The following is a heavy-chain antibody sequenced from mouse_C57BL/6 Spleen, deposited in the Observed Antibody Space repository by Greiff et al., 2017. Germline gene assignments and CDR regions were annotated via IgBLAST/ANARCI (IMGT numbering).Heavy chain of an antibody. Sequence: VHLVESGPGLVQPSQSLSITCTVSGFSFTSYGVHWVRQSPGKGLEWLGVIWSGGSTDYNAAFISRRSISKDNSKSQVFFKMNSLQADDTSIYYCARTGDSYYSNLYFDYWCQGTTLTVSS. V-gene: IGHV2-2*01. J-gene: IGHJ2*01. CDR2: IWSGGST. CDR1: GFSFTSYG. D-gene: IGHD2-5*01. CDR3: ARTGDSYYSNLYFDY.